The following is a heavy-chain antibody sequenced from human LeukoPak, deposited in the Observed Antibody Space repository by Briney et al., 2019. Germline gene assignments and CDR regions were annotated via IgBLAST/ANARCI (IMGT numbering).Heavy chain of an antibody. V-gene: IGHV4-30-2*01. D-gene: IGHD5-12*01. Sequence: SETLSLTCTVSGGSISSGGYYWSWIRQPPGKGLEWIGYIYHSGSTYYNPSLKSRVTISVDRSKNQFSLKLSSVTAADTAVYYCARASRKNSGYDSVGVNWFDPWGQGTLATVSS. CDR1: GGSISSGGYY. CDR2: IYHSGST. J-gene: IGHJ5*02. CDR3: ARASRKNSGYDSVGVNWFDP.